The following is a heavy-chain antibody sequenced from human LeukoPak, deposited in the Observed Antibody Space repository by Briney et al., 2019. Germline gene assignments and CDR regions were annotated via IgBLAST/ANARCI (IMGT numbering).Heavy chain of an antibody. CDR2: INHSGST. J-gene: IGHJ3*02. CDR1: GGSISSSRYY. D-gene: IGHD3-10*01. Sequence: SETLSLTCTVSGGSISSSRYYWSWIRQPPGKGLEWIGEINHSGSTNYNPSLKSRVTISVDTSKNQFSLKLSSVTAADTAVYYCASMQLWFGYDAFDIWGQGTMVTVSS. CDR3: ASMQLWFGYDAFDI. V-gene: IGHV4-39*07.